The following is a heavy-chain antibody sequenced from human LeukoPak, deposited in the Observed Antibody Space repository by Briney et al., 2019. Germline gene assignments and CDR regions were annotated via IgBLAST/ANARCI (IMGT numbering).Heavy chain of an antibody. Sequence: GASVKVSCTASGYTFTSYGISWVRQAPGQRLEWMGWISTYHDEINCAQKFQGRVTMTTDTSTSTAYMQLRSLRPDDTAMYYCVRDDCRSNTCYTGDYWGQGTLVTVSS. V-gene: IGHV1-18*01. CDR3: VRDDCRSNTCYTGDY. CDR1: GYTFTSYG. CDR2: ISTYHDEI. D-gene: IGHD2-2*02. J-gene: IGHJ4*02.